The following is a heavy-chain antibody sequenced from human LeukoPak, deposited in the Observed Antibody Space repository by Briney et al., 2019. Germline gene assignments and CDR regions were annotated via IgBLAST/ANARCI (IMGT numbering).Heavy chain of an antibody. CDR2: IWYDRSNK. J-gene: IGHJ1*01. CDR3: AQNYGGNSDPYFQH. V-gene: IGHV3-33*01. D-gene: IGHD4-23*01. Sequence: GGSLRLSCAASGFTFSSYGMFWVRQAPGKALEGVAVIWYDRSNKYYADSVKSRFTISRDNSKNTLYLQMNSLRAEDTAVYYCAQNYGGNSDPYFQHWGQGTLVTVSS. CDR1: GFTFSSYG.